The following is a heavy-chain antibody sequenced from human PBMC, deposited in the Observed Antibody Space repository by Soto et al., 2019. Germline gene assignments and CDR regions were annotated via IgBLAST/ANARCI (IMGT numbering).Heavy chain of an antibody. CDR2: IIPIFGTA. J-gene: IGHJ3*02. CDR1: GGTFSSYA. CDR3: ARYLLDSTVPLDYDAMAPPHSHAFDI. D-gene: IGHD3-3*01. Sequence: QVQLVQSGAEVKKPGSSVKVSCKASGGTFSSYAISWVRQAPGQGLEWMGGIIPIFGTANYAQKFQGRVTIPADEATSTADVELSRLRTEDTSAYYCARYLLDSTVPLDYDAMAPPHSHAFDIWGQGTMVTVSS. V-gene: IGHV1-69*12.